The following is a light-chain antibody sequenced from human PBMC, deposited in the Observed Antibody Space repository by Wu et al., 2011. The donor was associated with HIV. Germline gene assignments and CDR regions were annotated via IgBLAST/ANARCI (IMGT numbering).Light chain of an antibody. CDR2: DAS. CDR3: QQYGSSPLT. V-gene: IGKV3-20*01. J-gene: IGKJ4*01. CDR1: QSVSSTY. Sequence: EIALTQSPGTLSLSPGERATLSCRASQSVSSTYLAWYQQKPGQAPRLLIHDASSRATGIPDRFSGSGSGTDFTLTISRLEPEDFAVYYCQQYGSSPLTFGEGPRWRSN.